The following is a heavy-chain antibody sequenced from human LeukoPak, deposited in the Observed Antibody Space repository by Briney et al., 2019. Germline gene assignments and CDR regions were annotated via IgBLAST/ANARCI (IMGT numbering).Heavy chain of an antibody. CDR3: ARSHDHLWGNYPDY. V-gene: IGHV4-34*01. D-gene: IGHD3-16*02. CDR2: INHSGST. J-gene: IGHJ4*02. Sequence: SETLSLTCAVYGGSFSGYYWSWIRQPPGKGLEWIGEINHSGSTNYNPSLKSRVTISVDTSKNQFSLKLNSVTAADTAMYYCARSHDHLWGNYPDYWGQGTLVTVSS. CDR1: GGSFSGYY.